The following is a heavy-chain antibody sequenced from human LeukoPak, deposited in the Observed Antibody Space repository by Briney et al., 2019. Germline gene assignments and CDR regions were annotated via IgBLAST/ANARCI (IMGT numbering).Heavy chain of an antibody. Sequence: SETLSLTCTVYGRSISSYYWSWIRQPPGKGLEWIGYIHYSGSTNYNPSLKSRVTISVDTSKTQFSLNLSSGTAPYMAVYYCARVLVVGNTGYYMDVWGKGTTVTVSS. CDR1: GRSISSYY. CDR3: ARVLVVGNTGYYMDV. J-gene: IGHJ6*03. V-gene: IGHV4-59*01. CDR2: IHYSGST. D-gene: IGHD6-19*01.